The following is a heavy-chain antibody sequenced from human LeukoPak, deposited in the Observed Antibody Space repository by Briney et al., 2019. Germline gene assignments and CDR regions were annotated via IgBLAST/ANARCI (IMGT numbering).Heavy chain of an antibody. Sequence: PSETLSLTCTVSGGSISSSSYYWGWIRQPPGKGLEWIGSIYYSGSTYYNPSLKSRVTISVDTSKNQFSLKLSSVTAADTAVYYCARDWITMVRGVIRWFDPWGQGTLVTVSS. CDR2: IYYSGST. CDR3: ARDWITMVRGVIRWFDP. J-gene: IGHJ5*02. V-gene: IGHV4-39*07. D-gene: IGHD3-10*01. CDR1: GGSISSSSYY.